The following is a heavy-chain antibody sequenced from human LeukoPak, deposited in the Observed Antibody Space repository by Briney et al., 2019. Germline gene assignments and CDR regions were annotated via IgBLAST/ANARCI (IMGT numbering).Heavy chain of an antibody. CDR1: GFTFSSYG. CDR3: VGDSRDGYNFDY. V-gene: IGHV3-21*01. J-gene: IGHJ4*02. Sequence: GGSLRLSCAASGFTFSSYGINWVRQAPGKGLEWVSSISSSSSYIYYADSVKGRFTISRDNAKNSLYLQMDSLRAEDTAVYYCVGDSRDGYNFDYWGQGTLVTVSS. CDR2: ISSSSSYI. D-gene: IGHD5-24*01.